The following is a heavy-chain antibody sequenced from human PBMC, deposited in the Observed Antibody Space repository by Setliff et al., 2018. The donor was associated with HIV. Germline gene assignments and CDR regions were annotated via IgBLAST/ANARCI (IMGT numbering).Heavy chain of an antibody. Sequence: ASVKISCKASGYSFTKYEINWVRQAPGQGLEWLGWVSPSIGNSDFAQKFQGRISLTTDPSIRRAYMELRGLKSDDTAVYFWARGGEERNMITGALDVWGQGSLVTVS. V-gene: IGHV1-8*01. D-gene: IGHD3-16*01. J-gene: IGHJ3*01. CDR3: ARGGEERNMITGALDV. CDR1: GYSFTKYE. CDR2: VSPSIGNS.